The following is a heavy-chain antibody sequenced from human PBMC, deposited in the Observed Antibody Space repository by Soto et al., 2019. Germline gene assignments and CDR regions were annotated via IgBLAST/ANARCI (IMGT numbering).Heavy chain of an antibody. V-gene: IGHV3-23*01. D-gene: IGHD3-10*01. Sequence: LRLSCAASGFTFSSYAMSWVRQAPGKGLEWVSAITGSGHSTYFADSVKGRFTISRDNSKNTPYLQMNSLRAEDTALYYCAKASGSGNDYYYGMDVWGQGTTVTVSS. CDR3: AKASGSGNDYYYGMDV. CDR2: ITGSGHST. CDR1: GFTFSSYA. J-gene: IGHJ6*02.